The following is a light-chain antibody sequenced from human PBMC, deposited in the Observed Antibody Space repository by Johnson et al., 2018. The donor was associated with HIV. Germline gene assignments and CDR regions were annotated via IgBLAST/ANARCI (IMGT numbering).Light chain of an antibody. V-gene: IGLV1-51*01. CDR2: DNN. CDR3: GTWDSSLSAYV. Sequence: QSVLTQPPSVSAAPGQKVTISCSGSSSNIGNNYVSWYQQLPGTAPKLLIYDNNKRPSGIPDRFSGSKSGTSATLGITGLPHGDVGDHYCGTWDSSLSAYVFGTGTKGTVL. CDR1: SSNIGNNY. J-gene: IGLJ1*01.